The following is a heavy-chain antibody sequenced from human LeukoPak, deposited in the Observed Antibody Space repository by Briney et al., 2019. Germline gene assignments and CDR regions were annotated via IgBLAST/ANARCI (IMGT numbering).Heavy chain of an antibody. CDR1: GYTFTNYA. J-gene: IGHJ4*02. Sequence: ASVKVSCKASGYTFTNYALTWVRQAPGQGLEWMGWVNTVTGNPTFAQGFAGRFVFSLDTSVSTAYLQISSLQAEDTAVYYCARGYSSSWYEVHYWGQGTLVTVSS. CDR3: ARGYSSSWYEVHY. V-gene: IGHV7-4-1*02. CDR2: VNTVTGNP. D-gene: IGHD6-13*01.